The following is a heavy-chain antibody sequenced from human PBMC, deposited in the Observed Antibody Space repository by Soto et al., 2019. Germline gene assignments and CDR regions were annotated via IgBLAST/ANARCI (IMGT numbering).Heavy chain of an antibody. CDR1: GYTFTSYG. Sequence: GASVKVSCKASGYTFTSYGISWVRQAPGKGLEWMGWISAYNGNTNYAQKLQGRVTMTTDTSTSTAYMELRSLRSDDTAVYYCARESTNSGPDAFDIWGEGTMVTVSS. J-gene: IGHJ3*02. V-gene: IGHV1-18*01. CDR2: ISAYNGNT. CDR3: ARESTNSGPDAFDI. D-gene: IGHD5-12*01.